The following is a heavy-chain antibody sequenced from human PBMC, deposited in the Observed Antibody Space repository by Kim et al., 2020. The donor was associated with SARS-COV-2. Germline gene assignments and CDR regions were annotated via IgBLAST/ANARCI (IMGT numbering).Heavy chain of an antibody. Sequence: SETLSLTCAVYGGSFSGYYWSWIRQPPGKGLEWIWEINHSGSTNYNPSLKSRVTISVDTSKKQFSLTLSSVTAAATAVYYCARGFPSSSFYYYYYYCMDVWGHGTTVTVSS. V-gene: IGHV4-34*01. D-gene: IGHD6-13*01. J-gene: IGHJ6*02. CDR1: GGSFSGYY. CDR3: ARGFPSSSFYYYYYYCMDV. CDR2: INHSGST.